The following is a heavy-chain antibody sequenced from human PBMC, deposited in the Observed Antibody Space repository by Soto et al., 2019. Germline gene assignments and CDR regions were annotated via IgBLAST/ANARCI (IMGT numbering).Heavy chain of an antibody. CDR2: ITPIFGAP. Sequence: SVKVSCKASGYSFTSYDINWVRQAPGQGLEWMGGITPIFGAPNYAQKFQGKITITADESTSTAYMELSSLKSEDTAVYFCARDYGSGSFRNWFGPWGQGTLVTVSS. D-gene: IGHD3-10*01. CDR3: ARDYGSGSFRNWFGP. CDR1: GYSFTSYD. J-gene: IGHJ5*02. V-gene: IGHV1-69*13.